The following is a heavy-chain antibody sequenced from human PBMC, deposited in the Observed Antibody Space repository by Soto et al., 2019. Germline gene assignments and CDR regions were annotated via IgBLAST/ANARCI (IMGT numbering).Heavy chain of an antibody. V-gene: IGHV4-4*07. CDR3: ARGGRNYYDSSGYYHFFDY. Sequence: PSETLSLTCTVSGGSISSYYWSWIRQPARKGLEWIGRIYTSGSTNYNPSLKSRVTMSVDTSKNQFSLKLSSVTAADTAVYYCARGGRNYYDSSGYYHFFDYWGQGTLVTVSS. CDR2: IYTSGST. D-gene: IGHD3-22*01. CDR1: GGSISSYY. J-gene: IGHJ4*02.